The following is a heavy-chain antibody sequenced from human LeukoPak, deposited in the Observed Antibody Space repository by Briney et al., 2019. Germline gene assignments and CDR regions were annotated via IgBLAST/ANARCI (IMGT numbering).Heavy chain of an antibody. CDR2: IKQDGSEK. CDR3: ARDWQWQQLDGDAFDI. Sequence: GGTLRLSCAASGFTFSGYWMSWVRQAPGKGLEWVANIKQDGSEKYYVDSVKGRFTISRDNAKNSLFLQMNSLRAEDTAVYYCARDWQWQQLDGDAFDIWGQGTMVTVSS. J-gene: IGHJ3*02. CDR1: GFTFSGYW. V-gene: IGHV3-7*04. D-gene: IGHD6-13*01.